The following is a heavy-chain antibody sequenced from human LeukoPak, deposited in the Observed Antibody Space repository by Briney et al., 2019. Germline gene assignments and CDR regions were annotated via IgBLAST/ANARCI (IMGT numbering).Heavy chain of an antibody. Sequence: GGSLRLSCAASGFTFSSYAMSWVRQAPGKGLEWVSAISGSGGSTYYADSVKGRFTISRDSSKNTLFLHMNSLRVEDTAIYYCAKDRTVGASYWYFDPWAVAPWSLSPQ. CDR2: ISGSGGST. CDR1: GFTFSSYA. D-gene: IGHD1-26*01. CDR3: AKDRTVGASYWYFDP. V-gene: IGHV3-23*01. J-gene: IGHJ2*01.